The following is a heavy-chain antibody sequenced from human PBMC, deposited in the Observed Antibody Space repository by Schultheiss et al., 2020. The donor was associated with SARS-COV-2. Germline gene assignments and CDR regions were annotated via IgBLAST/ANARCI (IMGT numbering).Heavy chain of an antibody. V-gene: IGHV3-30*04. CDR1: GFTFSSYA. CDR2: ISYDGSNK. D-gene: IGHD2-15*01. J-gene: IGHJ6*02. Sequence: GGSLRLSCAASGFTFSSYAMHWVRQAPGKGLEWVAVISYDGSNKYYADSVKGRFTISRDNAKNSLYLQMNNLRAEDTAVYYCAPYCSGGDCEGVWGQGTTVTVSS. CDR3: APYCSGGDCEGV.